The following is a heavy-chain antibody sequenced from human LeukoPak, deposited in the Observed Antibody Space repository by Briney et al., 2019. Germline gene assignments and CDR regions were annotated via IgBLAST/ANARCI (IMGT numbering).Heavy chain of an antibody. J-gene: IGHJ3*02. V-gene: IGHV4-39*01. CDR2: IYYSGST. CDR3: ARHSPRYSSGWYLLGAFDI. CDR1: GGSISSSSYY. Sequence: PSETLSLTCTVSGGSISSSSYYWGWIRQPPGKGLEWIGSIYYSGSTYYNPSLKSRVTISVDTSKNQFSLKLSSVTAADTAVYYCARHSPRYSSGWYLLGAFDIWGQGTMVTVSS. D-gene: IGHD6-19*01.